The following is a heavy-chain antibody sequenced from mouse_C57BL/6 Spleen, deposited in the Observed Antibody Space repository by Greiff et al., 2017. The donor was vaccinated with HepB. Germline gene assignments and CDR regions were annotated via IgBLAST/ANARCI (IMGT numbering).Heavy chain of an antibody. Sequence: EVKVEESGPGLVKPSQSLSLTCSVTGYSFTSGYYWNWIRQFPGNKLEWMGYISYDGSNNYNPSLKNRISITRDTSKNQFFLKLNSVTTEDTATYYCARVGYYGSSYYFDYWGQGTTLTVSS. CDR1: GYSFTSGYY. V-gene: IGHV3-6*01. CDR3: ARVGYYGSSYYFDY. J-gene: IGHJ2*01. CDR2: ISYDGSN. D-gene: IGHD1-1*01.